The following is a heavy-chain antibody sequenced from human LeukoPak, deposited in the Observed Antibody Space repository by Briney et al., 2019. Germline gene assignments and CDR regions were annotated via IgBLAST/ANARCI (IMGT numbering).Heavy chain of an antibody. D-gene: IGHD3-10*01. CDR3: ARANYYGSGPETFDI. CDR1: GGSFSNDY. V-gene: IGHV4-34*01. CDR2: INHSRST. Sequence: PSETLSLTCVVHGGSFSNDYWRWIRQPPGKGLEWIGEINHSRSTNYNPSLKSRVTISVDTSKNQFSLKLSSVTATDTAVYYCARANYYGSGPETFDIWGQGTMVTVSS. J-gene: IGHJ3*02.